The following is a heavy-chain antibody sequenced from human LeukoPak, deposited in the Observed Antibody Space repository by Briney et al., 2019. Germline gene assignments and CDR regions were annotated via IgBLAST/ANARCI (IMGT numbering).Heavy chain of an antibody. D-gene: IGHD3/OR15-3a*01. CDR3: ARGLDPFAHNPFDI. CDR1: GGTFKSYA. Sequence: SVKVSCKASGGTFKSYAITWVRQAPGQGLEWMGQIIPLFGTAEYAQRLQGRVTIVADKSTTPVHMELSSLRSEDTAVYYCARGLDPFAHNPFDIWGQGTMVTVSS. J-gene: IGHJ3*02. V-gene: IGHV1-69*06. CDR2: IIPLFGTA.